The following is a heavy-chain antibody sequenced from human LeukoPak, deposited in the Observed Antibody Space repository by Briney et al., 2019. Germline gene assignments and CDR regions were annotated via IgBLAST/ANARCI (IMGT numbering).Heavy chain of an antibody. J-gene: IGHJ4*02. D-gene: IGHD1-26*01. CDR1: GGSISSYY. V-gene: IGHV4-59*08. Sequence: SETLSLTCTVSGGSISSYYWSWIRQPPGKGLEWIGYIYYSGSTNYNPSLKSRVTISVDTPKNQFSLKLSSVTAADTAVYYCASTYRYSGSYPFDYWGQGTLVTVSS. CDR3: ASTYRYSGSYPFDY. CDR2: IYYSGST.